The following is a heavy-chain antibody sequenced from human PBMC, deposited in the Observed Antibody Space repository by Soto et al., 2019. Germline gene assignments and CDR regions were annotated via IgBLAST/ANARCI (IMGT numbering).Heavy chain of an antibody. V-gene: IGHV4-31*02. J-gene: IGHJ4*02. Sequence: SETMSLTRPVSGGSISSGGYYWSWIRQQPGKGLEWIGYIYYSGSTYYNPSLKSRVTISVDTSKNQFSLKLSSVTAADTAVYSCARHYDFLAAFDYWGQGTLVTVSS. CDR2: IYYSGST. CDR1: GGSISSGGYY. CDR3: ARHYDFLAAFDY. D-gene: IGHD3-3*01.